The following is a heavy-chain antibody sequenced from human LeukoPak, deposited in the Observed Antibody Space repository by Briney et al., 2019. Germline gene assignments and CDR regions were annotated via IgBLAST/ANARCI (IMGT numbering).Heavy chain of an antibody. CDR2: LYSGGST. D-gene: IGHD3-10*01. CDR3: VRVGDHYHWYLDV. J-gene: IGHJ2*01. V-gene: IGHV3-53*01. CDR1: GFDVSSNY. Sequence: GGSLSLSCEASGFDVSSNYMNWVRQAPGKGLEWVSILYSGGSTYYPDSVKGRFTVSRDSSGNTLFLHMTRLKTEDTAVYFCVRVGDHYHWYLDVWGRGALVTVSS.